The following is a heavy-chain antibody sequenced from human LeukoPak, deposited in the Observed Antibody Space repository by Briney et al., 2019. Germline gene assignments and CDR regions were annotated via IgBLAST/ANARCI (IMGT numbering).Heavy chain of an antibody. J-gene: IGHJ3*02. Sequence: GGSLRLSCAASGFTFDDYGMTWVRQAPGKGLEWVSGINWNGGSTGYADSVKGRFTISRDNAKNSLYLQMNSLRADDTALYYCAREGAAAAASDAFDIWGQGTMVTLSS. CDR2: INWNGGST. CDR3: AREGAAAAASDAFDI. CDR1: GFTFDDYG. D-gene: IGHD2-2*01. V-gene: IGHV3-20*04.